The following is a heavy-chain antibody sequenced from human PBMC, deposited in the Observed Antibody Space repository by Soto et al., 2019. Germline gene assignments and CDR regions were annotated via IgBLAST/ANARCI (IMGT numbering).Heavy chain of an antibody. CDR2: IYYSGST. Sequence: FVTQSDPCTVAEETISSSVYYGGWKRQPPGKGLEWIGSIYYSGSTYYNPSLKSRVTISVDTSKNQFALKLSSVIAADTAVYYCARQAITMVRGVMISFDWFDPWGQGTLVTVSS. D-gene: IGHD3-10*01. V-gene: IGHV4-39*01. J-gene: IGHJ5*02. CDR3: ARQAITMVRGVMISFDWFDP. CDR1: EETISSSVYY.